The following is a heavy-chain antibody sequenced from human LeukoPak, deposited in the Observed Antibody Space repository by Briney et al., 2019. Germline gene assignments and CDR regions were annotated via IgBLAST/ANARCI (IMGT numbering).Heavy chain of an antibody. CDR1: GYIFTSYW. Sequence: GESLKISCKASGYIFTSYWIGWVRQMPGKGLEWMGIIYPGDSDTRYSPSFQGHVTISADKSISTAYLQWSSLKASDTAMYYCARRSGDYGGIYYYYAMDVWGQGTTVTVSS. J-gene: IGHJ6*02. D-gene: IGHD4-17*01. CDR2: IYPGDSDT. V-gene: IGHV5-51*01. CDR3: ARRSGDYGGIYYYYAMDV.